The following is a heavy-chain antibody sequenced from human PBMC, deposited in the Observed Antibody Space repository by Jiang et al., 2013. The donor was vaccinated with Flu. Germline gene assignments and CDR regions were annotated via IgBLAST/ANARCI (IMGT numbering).Heavy chain of an antibody. V-gene: IGHV4-31*03. CDR1: GGSISSGGYY. Sequence: GLVKPLQTLSLTCTVSGGSISSGGYYWHWIRQHPGKGLEWIGYIYHSGSTYYNPSLKSRVTISVDMSKNQFSLKLSSVTAADTAVYYCARDEGGSGRYSTWGQGSLVTVSS. CDR3: ARDEGGSGRYST. D-gene: IGHD3-10*01. CDR2: IYHSGST. J-gene: IGHJ4*02.